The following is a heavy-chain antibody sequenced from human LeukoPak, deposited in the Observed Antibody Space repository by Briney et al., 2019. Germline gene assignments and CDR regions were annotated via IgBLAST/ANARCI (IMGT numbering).Heavy chain of an antibody. J-gene: IGHJ3*02. CDR3: AKDRPIVGSYDAFDI. CDR1: GFTFSTYA. D-gene: IGHD1-26*01. CDR2: IKQDGSGK. Sequence: GRSLRLSCAASGFTFSTYAMHWVRQAPGKGLEWVANIKQDGSGKYYVDSVKGRFTISRDNSKNTLYLQMNSLRAEDTAVYYCAKDRPIVGSYDAFDIWGQGTMVTVSS. V-gene: IGHV3-7*01.